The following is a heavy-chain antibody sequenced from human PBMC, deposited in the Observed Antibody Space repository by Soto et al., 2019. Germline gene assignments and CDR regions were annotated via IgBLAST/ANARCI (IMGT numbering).Heavy chain of an antibody. J-gene: IGHJ5*02. V-gene: IGHV1-18*01. Sequence: QVQLVQSGGEVKRPGASVQVSCKTSGYTFSNYGITWVRQAPGQPLEWLGWISLYSDGTNYAQKFQGRVSMTTDTSTTTAYMELRSLRSDDTAVYYWARVVPGADAWFGPWGQGTLVTVSS. CDR1: GYTFSNYG. CDR3: ARVVPGADAWFGP. D-gene: IGHD2-2*01. CDR2: ISLYSDGT.